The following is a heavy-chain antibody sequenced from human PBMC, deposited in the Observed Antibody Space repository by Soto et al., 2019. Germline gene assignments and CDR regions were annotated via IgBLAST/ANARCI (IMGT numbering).Heavy chain of an antibody. V-gene: IGHV1-46*04. D-gene: IGHD5-18*01. CDR1: GYPFTSYH. CDR3: SRGREYSFGYYYFDA. Sequence: ASVKVSCKASGYPFTSYHMHWVRQAPGQGLQWMGLINPNDGRTRYERQLEGRVTMTRDTYTTTILMELSSRRFEDTAFYYCSRGREYSFGYYYFDAWGQGTLVTVSS. J-gene: IGHJ5*02. CDR2: INPNDGRT.